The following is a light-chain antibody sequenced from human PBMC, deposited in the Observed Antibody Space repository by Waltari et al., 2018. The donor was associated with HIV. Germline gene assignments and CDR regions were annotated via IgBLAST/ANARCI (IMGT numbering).Light chain of an antibody. CDR1: SGDLVNYNF. CDR3: CAYAGGWV. CDR2: DVS. J-gene: IGLJ3*02. Sequence: QSALTQPRSVSGSPGQSVTLSCSGPSGDLVNYNFFSWSHHHPGPAPKLVIYDVSKRPSGGPDGFSGSKSANTASLTISGLRAEDEADYYCCAYAGGWVFGGGTEVTVL. V-gene: IGLV2-11*01.